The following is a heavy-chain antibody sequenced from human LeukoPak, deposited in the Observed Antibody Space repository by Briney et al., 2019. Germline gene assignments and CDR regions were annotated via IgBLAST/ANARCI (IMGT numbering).Heavy chain of an antibody. V-gene: IGHV1-69*05. D-gene: IGHD2-2*01. CDR1: GGTFSSYA. CDR2: IIPIFGTA. Sequence: SVKVSCKASGGTFSSYAISWVRQAPGQGLEWMGRIIPIFGTANYAQKFQGRVTITTDESTSTAYMELSRLRSDDTAVYYCARGIVVVPAADYYFDYWGQGTLVTVSS. J-gene: IGHJ4*02. CDR3: ARGIVVVPAADYYFDY.